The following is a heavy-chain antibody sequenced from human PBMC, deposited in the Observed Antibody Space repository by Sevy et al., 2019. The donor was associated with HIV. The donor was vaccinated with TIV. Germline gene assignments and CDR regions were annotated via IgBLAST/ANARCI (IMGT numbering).Heavy chain of an antibody. Sequence: KQRESLKISCKGSGYNFTTYWIAWVRQMPGKGLEWMGIIYPDDSDTRYSPSFQGQVTISADKSISTAYLQWSSLQASDTAMYYCVRQGEVRVRGAIITYAFDIWGQGTLVTVSS. J-gene: IGHJ3*02. D-gene: IGHD3-10*01. CDR3: VRQGEVRVRGAIITYAFDI. V-gene: IGHV5-51*01. CDR2: IYPDDSDT. CDR1: GYNFTTYW.